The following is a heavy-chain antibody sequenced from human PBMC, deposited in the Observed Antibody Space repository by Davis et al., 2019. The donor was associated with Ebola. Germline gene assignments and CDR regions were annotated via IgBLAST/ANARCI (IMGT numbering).Heavy chain of an antibody. V-gene: IGHV3-30*04. D-gene: IGHD3-10*01. CDR2: ISYDGSNK. CDR3: AKGRGLYYYYGMDV. J-gene: IGHJ6*02. Sequence: GGSLRLSCAASGFTFSGSAMHWVRQAPGKGLEWVAVISYDGSNKYYADSVKGRFTISRDNSKNTLYLQMNSLRAEDTAVYYCAKGRGLYYYYGMDVWGQGTTVTVSS. CDR1: GFTFSGSA.